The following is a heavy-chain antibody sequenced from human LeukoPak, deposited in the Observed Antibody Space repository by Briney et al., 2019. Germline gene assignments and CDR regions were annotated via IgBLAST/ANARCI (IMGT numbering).Heavy chain of an antibody. Sequence: GGSLRLSCAASGFTFSSFAMTWVRPPPGKGLEWVSVISDSGSNTYYADSVRGRFTISRDNSKNTLYLQMNSLRAEDTAVYYCAKKGATTTDFDYWGQGTLVTVSS. CDR3: AKKGATTTDFDY. J-gene: IGHJ4*02. CDR2: ISDSGSNT. V-gene: IGHV3-23*01. CDR1: GFTFSSFA. D-gene: IGHD1-26*01.